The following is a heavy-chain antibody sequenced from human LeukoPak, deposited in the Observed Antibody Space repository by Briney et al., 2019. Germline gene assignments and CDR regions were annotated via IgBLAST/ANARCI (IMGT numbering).Heavy chain of an antibody. CDR3: TRDTGYPNWFDP. J-gene: IGHJ5*02. CDR1: GYTFTSYY. D-gene: IGHD3-9*01. CDR2: INPSGGST. Sequence: ASVKVSCRASGYTFTSYYMHWVRQAPGQGLEWMGIINPSGGSTSYAQKFQGRVTMTRDTSTSTVYMELSSLRSEDTAVYYCTRDTGYPNWFDPWGQGTLVTVSS. V-gene: IGHV1-46*01.